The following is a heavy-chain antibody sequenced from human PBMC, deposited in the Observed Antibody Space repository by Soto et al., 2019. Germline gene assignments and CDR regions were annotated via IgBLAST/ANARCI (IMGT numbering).Heavy chain of an antibody. V-gene: IGHV3-30*18. CDR3: AKDRAQGTVTYYYYYGMDV. Sequence: LRLSCAASGFTFSSYGMHWVRQAPGKGLEWVAVISYDGSNKYYADSVKGRFTISRDNSKNTLYLQMNSLRAEDTAVYYCAKDRAQGTVTYYYYYGMDVWGQGTTVTVSS. D-gene: IGHD4-4*01. CDR2: ISYDGSNK. J-gene: IGHJ6*02. CDR1: GFTFSSYG.